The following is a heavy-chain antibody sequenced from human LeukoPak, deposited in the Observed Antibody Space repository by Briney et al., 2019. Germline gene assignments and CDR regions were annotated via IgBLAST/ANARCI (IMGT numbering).Heavy chain of an antibody. Sequence: ASAKVSCKASGYTFTHFYIHWVRQAPGQGLAWMGMLNPTGGATTYAQTFQGRVTMTRDVSTSTVYMELSSLRYEDTAVYNCASNYGGDTGFDHWGQGTLVTVSS. V-gene: IGHV1-46*01. CDR1: GYTFTHFY. CDR2: LNPTGGAT. CDR3: ASNYGGDTGFDH. J-gene: IGHJ5*02. D-gene: IGHD4-23*01.